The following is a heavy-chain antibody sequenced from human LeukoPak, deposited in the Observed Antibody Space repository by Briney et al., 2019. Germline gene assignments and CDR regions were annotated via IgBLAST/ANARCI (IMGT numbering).Heavy chain of an antibody. J-gene: IGHJ4*02. CDR3: ARDLYYDSSGYAGN. CDR1: GFALKSYS. V-gene: IGHV3-21*01. CDR2: ISSTSAYI. Sequence: SGGSLRLSCAGSGFALKSYSLSWVRQAPGKGLEWVSSISSTSAYIYYADSVKGRFTISRDNVDNVVYLQMNSLGAEDTAVYYCARDLYYDSSGYAGNWGQGTLVTVSS. D-gene: IGHD3-22*01.